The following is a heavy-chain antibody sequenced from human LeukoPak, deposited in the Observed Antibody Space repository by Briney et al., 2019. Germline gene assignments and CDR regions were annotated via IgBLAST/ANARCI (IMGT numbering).Heavy chain of an antibody. Sequence: PGGSLRLSCAASGFTFSSYWMSWVRQAPGKGLEWVANIKQDGSEKYYVDSVKGRFTISRDNAKNSLYLQMNSLRAEDTAVYYCARVDPDFVGPNFDYWGQGTLVTVSS. D-gene: IGHD3-16*01. J-gene: IGHJ4*02. V-gene: IGHV3-7*01. CDR3: ARVDPDFVGPNFDY. CDR1: GFTFSSYW. CDR2: IKQDGSEK.